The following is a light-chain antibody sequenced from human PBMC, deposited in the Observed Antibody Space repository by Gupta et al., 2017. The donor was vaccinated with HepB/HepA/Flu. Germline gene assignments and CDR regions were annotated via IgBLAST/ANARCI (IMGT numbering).Light chain of an antibody. CDR1: SSNIWAGYD. CDR2: GNG. J-gene: IGLJ2*01. Sequence: QSALTPSPSVSGAPGHSVTISCTGISSNIWAGYDIHGYQQLPRTAPEHNIYGNGNRPSGLPDRFSGSRSGSAASLAITGLQAEDEADYNCQSYDSSLSSSGVFGGGTKLTVL. CDR3: QSYDSSLSSSGV. V-gene: IGLV1-40*01.